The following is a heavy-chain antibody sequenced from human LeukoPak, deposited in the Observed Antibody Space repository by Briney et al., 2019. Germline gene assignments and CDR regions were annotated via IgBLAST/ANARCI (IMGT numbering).Heavy chain of an antibody. CDR1: GFTFSSYA. V-gene: IGHV3-23*01. D-gene: IGHD1-26*01. Sequence: GGSLRLSCAASGFTFSSYAMSWVRQAPGKGLEWVSGISGSGGSTYYADSVKGRFTISRDNSKNTLFLQMNSLRAEDTAVYYCATSGGYWAWAHWGQGTLVTVSS. CDR3: ATSGGYWAWAH. CDR2: ISGSGGST. J-gene: IGHJ4*02.